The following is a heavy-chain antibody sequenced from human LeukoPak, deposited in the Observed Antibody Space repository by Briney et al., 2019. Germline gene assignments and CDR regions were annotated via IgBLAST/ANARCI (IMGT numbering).Heavy chain of an antibody. D-gene: IGHD6-13*01. CDR3: ARGVYSSSWYIDY. CDR2: IYYSGST. CDR1: GGSISSGGYY. V-gene: IGHV4-31*03. Sequence: PSETLSPTCTVSGGSISSGGYYWSWIRQHPGKGLEWIGYIYYSGSTYYNPSLKSRVTISVDTSKNQFSLKLSSVTAADTAVYYCARGVYSSSWYIDYWGQGTLVTVSS. J-gene: IGHJ4*02.